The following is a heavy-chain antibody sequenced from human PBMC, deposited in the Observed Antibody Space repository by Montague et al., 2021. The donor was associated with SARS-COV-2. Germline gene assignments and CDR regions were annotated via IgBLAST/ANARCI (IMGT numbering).Heavy chain of an antibody. J-gene: IGHJ5*02. CDR3: AHREVDNNGYSWFDP. CDR2: IYWNNGK. D-gene: IGHD5-18*01. Sequence: PALVKPTQTLTLICSFSGFSLDTSGAGVAWIRQPPGEALEWLATIYWNNGKHYNSSLNSRLSISKDTSKNQAVLIMTDVDPADTATYFCAHREVDNNGYSWFDPWGQGTLVTVSS. V-gene: IGHV2-5*01. CDR1: GFSLDTSGAG.